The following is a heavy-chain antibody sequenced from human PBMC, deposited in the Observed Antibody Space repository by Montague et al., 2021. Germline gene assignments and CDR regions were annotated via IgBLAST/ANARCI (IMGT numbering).Heavy chain of an antibody. V-gene: IGHV5-51*01. Sequence: QSGAEVKKPGESLKISCKGSGYSCTRYWIGWVRQMPGKGLEWMGIIYPGDSDTRYSPSFQGQVTISADKSSSTAYLQWSSLKASDTAMYYCARGRGDGNNWARDFDYWGQGTLVTVSS. J-gene: IGHJ4*02. D-gene: IGHD5-24*01. CDR3: ARGRGDGNNWARDFDY. CDR1: GYSCTRYW. CDR2: IYPGDSDT.